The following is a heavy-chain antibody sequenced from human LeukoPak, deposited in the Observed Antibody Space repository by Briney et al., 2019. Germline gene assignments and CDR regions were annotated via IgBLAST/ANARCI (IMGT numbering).Heavy chain of an antibody. CDR1: GYTFTGYF. D-gene: IGHD6-13*01. CDR2: MNPSSGVT. J-gene: IGHJ5*02. Sequence: ASVKVSCKASGYTFTGYFIHWVRQAPGQRLEWMGWMNPSSGVTSFAQKFQGWVTMTRDTSISTAYMELNRLKSDDTAVYYCARGRATSMAAAGTPWFDPWGQGTLVTVSS. V-gene: IGHV1-2*04. CDR3: ARGRATSMAAAGTPWFDP.